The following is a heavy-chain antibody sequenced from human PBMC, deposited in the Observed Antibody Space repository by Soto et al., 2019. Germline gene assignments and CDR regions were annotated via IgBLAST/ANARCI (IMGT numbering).Heavy chain of an antibody. CDR3: ARGRGGVQH. D-gene: IGHD3-10*01. CDR1: GGSFSGYY. V-gene: IGHV4-34*01. CDR2: LNDSGGT. J-gene: IGHJ1*01. Sequence: SETLSLTCAVYGGSFSGYYWSWIRQPPGEGLEWIGELNDSGGTNYNASLTSRVSISVDTSKNQFSLKLSFVTAADTAVYYCARGRGGVQHWGQGTLVTVSS.